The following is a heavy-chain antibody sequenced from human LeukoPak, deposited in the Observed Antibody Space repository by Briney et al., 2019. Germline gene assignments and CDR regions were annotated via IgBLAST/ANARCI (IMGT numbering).Heavy chain of an antibody. Sequence: SETLSLTCTVSGGSISSYYWSWIRQPPGKGLEWIGYIYYSGSTNYNPTLKSRVTISVDTSKNQFSLKLSSVTAADTAVYYCARVGRGRNFDYWGQGTLVTVSS. CDR3: ARVGRGRNFDY. CDR2: IYYSGST. CDR1: GGSISSYY. J-gene: IGHJ4*02. D-gene: IGHD6-6*01. V-gene: IGHV4-59*01.